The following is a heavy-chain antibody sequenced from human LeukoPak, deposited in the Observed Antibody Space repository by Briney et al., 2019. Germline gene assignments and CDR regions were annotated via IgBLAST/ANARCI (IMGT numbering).Heavy chain of an antibody. CDR2: IYSAGST. CDR1: GFSVSSNY. V-gene: IGHV3-66*01. CDR3: AREARSGIYYYGY. Sequence: QPGGSLRLSCAASGFSVSSNYMSWVRLAPGKGLEWVSVIYSAGSTFYADSVKGRFTISRDNSKNTLYLQMNTLRAEDTAVYCCAREARSGIYYYGYWGQGTLVTVSS. J-gene: IGHJ4*02. D-gene: IGHD3-10*01.